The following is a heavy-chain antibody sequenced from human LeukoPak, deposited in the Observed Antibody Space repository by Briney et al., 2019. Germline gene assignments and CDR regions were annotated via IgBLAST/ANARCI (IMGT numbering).Heavy chain of an antibody. CDR3: AKDRVAVAGTLNY. CDR1: GFTFSSYA. Sequence: GGSLRLSCAASGFTFSSYAMHWVRQAPGKGLEWVAVISYDGSNKKYADSVKGRFTISRDNSKNTLYLQMNSLRAEDTAVYYCAKDRVAVAGTLNYWGQGTLVTVSS. D-gene: IGHD6-19*01. J-gene: IGHJ4*02. V-gene: IGHV3-30*04. CDR2: ISYDGSNK.